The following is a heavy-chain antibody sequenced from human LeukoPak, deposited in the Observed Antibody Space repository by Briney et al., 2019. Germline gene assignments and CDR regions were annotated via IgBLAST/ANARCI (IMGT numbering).Heavy chain of an antibody. CDR3: ARGRNGYSGSLRALVFGY. CDR1: GGSFSGYY. Sequence: SETLSLTCAVYGGSFSGYYWSLIRQPPGKGLEWIGEINHSGSTNYNPSLKSRVTISVDTSKNQFSLKLSSVTAADTAVYYCARGRNGYSGSLRALVFGYWGQGTLVTVSS. V-gene: IGHV4-34*01. CDR2: INHSGST. D-gene: IGHD1-26*01. J-gene: IGHJ4*02.